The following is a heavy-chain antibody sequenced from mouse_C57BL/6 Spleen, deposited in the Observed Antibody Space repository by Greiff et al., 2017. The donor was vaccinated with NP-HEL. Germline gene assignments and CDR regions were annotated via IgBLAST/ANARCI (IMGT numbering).Heavy chain of an antibody. Sequence: EVQGVESGGGLVQPGGSLKLSCAASGFTFSDYYMYWVRQTPEKRLEWVAYISTGGGSTYYPDTVKGRFTLSRDNAKNTRYLQMSRLNSEYTAMYYCARRSYYAMDYWGQGTSVTVSS. CDR1: GFTFSDYY. V-gene: IGHV5-12*01. CDR2: ISTGGGST. CDR3: ARRSYYAMDY. J-gene: IGHJ4*01.